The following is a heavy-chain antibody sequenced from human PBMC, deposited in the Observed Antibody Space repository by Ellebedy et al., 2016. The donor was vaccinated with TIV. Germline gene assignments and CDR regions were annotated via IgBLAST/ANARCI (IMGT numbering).Heavy chain of an antibody. CDR2: IYYSGST. Sequence: SETLSLXXTVSGGSISSYYWSWIRQPPGKGLEWIGYIYYSGSTNYNPSLKSRVTISVDTSKNQFSLKLSSVTAADTAVYYCARRYDSSGYSEANGVESAFDIWGQGTMVTVSS. D-gene: IGHD3-22*01. V-gene: IGHV4-59*01. J-gene: IGHJ3*02. CDR1: GGSISSYY. CDR3: ARRYDSSGYSEANGVESAFDI.